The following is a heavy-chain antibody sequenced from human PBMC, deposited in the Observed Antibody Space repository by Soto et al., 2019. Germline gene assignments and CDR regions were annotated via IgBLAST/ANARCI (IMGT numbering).Heavy chain of an antibody. CDR3: ARDPGFGFGYSYAFAMDV. CDR2: ISGYNGNT. D-gene: IGHD5-18*01. V-gene: IGHV1-18*01. CDR1: GYTFSNYG. Sequence: QVQLVQSGAEVKKPGASVKVSCKASGYTFSNYGISWVRQGPGQGLEWMGCISGYNGNTHYEEKVQDRIKMTTDTSTSTTYLELRSLRSDDTAVYFCARDPGFGFGYSYAFAMDVWGQGTTVTVSS. J-gene: IGHJ6*02.